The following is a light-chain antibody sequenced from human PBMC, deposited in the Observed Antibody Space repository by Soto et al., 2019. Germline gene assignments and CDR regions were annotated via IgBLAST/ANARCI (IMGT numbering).Light chain of an antibody. CDR1: QGISSY. Sequence: DIQLTQSPSFLSASVGVRVTITCRASQGISSYLAWYQQKPGKAPKLLIYDASTLQSGVPSRFSGNASGTEFTLTISSLQPEDFATYYCQQLNTYPLTFGPGTKVDIK. J-gene: IGKJ3*01. V-gene: IGKV1-9*01. CDR3: QQLNTYPLT. CDR2: DAS.